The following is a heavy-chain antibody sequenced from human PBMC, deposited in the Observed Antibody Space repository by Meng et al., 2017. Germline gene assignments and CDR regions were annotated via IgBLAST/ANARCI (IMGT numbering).Heavy chain of an antibody. J-gene: IGHJ4*02. CDR1: GFTFSSYS. Sequence: EVRVVEAGGGLFKPGGSLRLSLAASGFTFSSYSMNWVRQAPGKGLEWVSSISSSSSYIYYADSVKGRFTISRDNAKNSLYLQMNSLRAEDTAVYYCATHTAMVIYYFDYWGQGTLVTVSS. CDR3: ATHTAMVIYYFDY. V-gene: IGHV3-21*01. CDR2: ISSSSSYI. D-gene: IGHD5-18*01.